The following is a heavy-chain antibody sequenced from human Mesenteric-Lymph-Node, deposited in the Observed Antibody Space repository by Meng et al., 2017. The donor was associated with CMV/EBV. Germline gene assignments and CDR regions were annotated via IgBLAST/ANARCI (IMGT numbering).Heavy chain of an antibody. J-gene: IGHJ5*02. CDR3: ARESVVTIFGVVISLNWFDP. D-gene: IGHD3-3*01. CDR1: GFIFNNYA. CDR2: ISYDGSTK. V-gene: IGHV3-30*04. Sequence: GGPLRLSCVAPGFIFNNYAMHWVRQAPGKGLEWVAVISYDGSTKSYADSVKGLFTISRDNSKNTLYLQMNSLRAEDTAVYYCARESVVTIFGVVISLNWFDPWGQGTLVTVSS.